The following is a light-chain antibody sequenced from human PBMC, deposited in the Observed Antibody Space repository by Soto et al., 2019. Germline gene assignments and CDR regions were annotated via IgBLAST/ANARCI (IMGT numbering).Light chain of an antibody. CDR1: ISDIGRYNY. V-gene: IGLV2-14*01. CDR3: SSYTTSSTIYV. J-gene: IGLJ1*01. CDR2: EVS. Sequence: QSLLNQADSVYGSPGQSINIAWAGTISDIGRYNYVSWYQQHPGKAPKVMIYEVSNRPSGVSNRFSGSKSGNTASLTISGLHAEDEADYYCSSYTTSSTIYVFGSGTKVTVL.